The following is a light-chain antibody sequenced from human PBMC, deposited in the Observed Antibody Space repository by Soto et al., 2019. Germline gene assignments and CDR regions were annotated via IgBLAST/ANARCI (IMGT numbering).Light chain of an antibody. J-gene: IGLJ1*01. V-gene: IGLV2-14*01. Sequence: QSALTQPASVSGSPGQSSTISCTGTSSDIGAYNFVSWYQQHPGKAPKLMIYDVSNRPSGVSDRFSGFKSGDTASLTISGLQAEDEADYYCTSYTTSGSYVFGTGTKLTVL. CDR1: SSDIGAYNF. CDR2: DVS. CDR3: TSYTTSGSYV.